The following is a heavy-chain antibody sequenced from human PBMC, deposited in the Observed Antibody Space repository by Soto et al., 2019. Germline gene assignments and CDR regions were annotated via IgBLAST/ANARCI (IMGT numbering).Heavy chain of an antibody. CDR2: ILNDGSNR. V-gene: IGHV3-33*01. CDR3: ARDDEYSGNGMDV. D-gene: IGHD3-10*01. CDR1: GFTFSNYG. Sequence: QVQLVESGGGVVQPGRSLRLSCAASGFTFSNYGMHWVGQAPGKGLEWVAVILNDGSNRYHADSVKDRFTISRDNSENMLYLQMNSLRAEDTAVYYCARDDEYSGNGMDVWGQGTTVTVS. J-gene: IGHJ6*02.